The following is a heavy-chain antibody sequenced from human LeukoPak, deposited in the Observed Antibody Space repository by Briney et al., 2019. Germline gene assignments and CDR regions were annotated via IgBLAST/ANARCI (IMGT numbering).Heavy chain of an antibody. CDR2: ISGDGDSR. Sequence: GGSLRLSCAVSGITFKNYALSWVRQAPGKGLEWVSGISGDGDSRYYADSVHGRFTISRDKSYLQMNSLRGEDTAVYFCARHMQTSMFSAGAAFDIWGQGTMVTVSS. CDR3: ARHMQTSMFSAGAAFDI. CDR1: GITFKNYA. J-gene: IGHJ3*02. D-gene: IGHD3-10*02. V-gene: IGHV3-23*01.